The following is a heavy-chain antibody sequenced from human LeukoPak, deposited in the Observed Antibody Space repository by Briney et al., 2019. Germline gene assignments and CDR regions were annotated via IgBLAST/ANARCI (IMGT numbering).Heavy chain of an antibody. V-gene: IGHV4-59*01. J-gene: IGHJ4*02. CDR1: GGSISSYY. CDR2: IYYSGST. Sequence: SETLSLTCTVSGGSISSYYWSWIRQPPGKELEWIGYIYYSGSTNYNPSLKSRVTISVDTSKNQFSLKLSSVTAADTAVYYCASDRYSGYDFDYWGQGTLVTVSS. D-gene: IGHD5-12*01. CDR3: ASDRYSGYDFDY.